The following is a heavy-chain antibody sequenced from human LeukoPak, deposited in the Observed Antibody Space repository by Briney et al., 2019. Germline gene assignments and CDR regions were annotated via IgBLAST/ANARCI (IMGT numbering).Heavy chain of an antibody. V-gene: IGHV3-53*01. CDR1: GFTFSHYS. D-gene: IGHD3-10*01. CDR2: LYSGGNT. Sequence: AGGSLRLSCAASGFTFSHYSMHWVRQAPGKGLEWVSVLYSGGNTYYADSVKGRFTISRDNSKNTLYLQMNSLRAEDTAVYYCARYDGGSGPFDYWGQGTLVTVSS. CDR3: ARYDGGSGPFDY. J-gene: IGHJ4*02.